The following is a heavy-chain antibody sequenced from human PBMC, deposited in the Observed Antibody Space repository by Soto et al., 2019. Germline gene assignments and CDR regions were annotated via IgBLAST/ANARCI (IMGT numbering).Heavy chain of an antibody. Sequence: VGSLRLSCAASGFTFSSYAMHWVRQAPGKGLEWVAVISYDGSNKYYADSVKGRFTISRDNSKNTLYLQMNSLRAEDTAVYYCARARIVGAPFDYWGQGTLVTVS. V-gene: IGHV3-30-3*01. CDR3: ARARIVGAPFDY. CDR1: GFTFSSYA. CDR2: ISYDGSNK. J-gene: IGHJ4*02. D-gene: IGHD1-26*01.